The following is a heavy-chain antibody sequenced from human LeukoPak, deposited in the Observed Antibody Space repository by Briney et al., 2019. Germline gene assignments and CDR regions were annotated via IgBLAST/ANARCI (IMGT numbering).Heavy chain of an antibody. CDR1: TFTFSDYG. V-gene: IGHV3-30*02. CDR3: AKDGVILAPGIYWYMDV. Sequence: GGSLRLSCVGSTFTFSDYGMHWVRQAPGKGLEWVAFIRYDGKKTYYADSAKGRFTISRDNSKNTLYLEMNSLRAEDTAVFYCAKDGVILAPGIYWYMDVWGRGTTDTVSS. CDR2: IRYDGKKT. J-gene: IGHJ6*03. D-gene: IGHD3-16*02.